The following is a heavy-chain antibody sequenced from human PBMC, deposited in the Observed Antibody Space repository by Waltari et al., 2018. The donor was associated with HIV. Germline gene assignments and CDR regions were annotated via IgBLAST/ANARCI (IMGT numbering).Heavy chain of an antibody. Sequence: EVQLVESGGGLVQPGGSLRLSCAASGFPFSSYWMSWVRQAPGKGLEWVANIKQDGSEKYYVDSVKGRVTISRDNAKNSLYLQMNSLRAEDTAVYYCARDFNDFWSGYRHTYYYYGMDVWGQGTTVTVSS. V-gene: IGHV3-7*01. CDR3: ARDFNDFWSGYRHTYYYYGMDV. CDR1: GFPFSSYW. D-gene: IGHD3-3*01. CDR2: IKQDGSEK. J-gene: IGHJ6*02.